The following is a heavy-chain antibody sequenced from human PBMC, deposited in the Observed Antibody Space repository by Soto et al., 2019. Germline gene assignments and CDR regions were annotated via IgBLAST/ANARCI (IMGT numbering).Heavy chain of an antibody. Sequence: QVQLVESGGGVVQPGGSLRLSCAASGFSFSAYAMHWVRQAPGKGLEWVALMSNDGSDQFYADSVKGRFTISRDNSRSTLYLPMNSLTAGDSAVYYGVKLYCSSGSCWGRKGGVLDSWGKGTFVTAS. V-gene: IGHV3-30*02. D-gene: IGHD2-2*01. CDR1: GFSFSAYA. CDR2: MSNDGSDQ. J-gene: IGHJ4*02. CDR3: VKLYCSSGSCWGRKGGVLDS.